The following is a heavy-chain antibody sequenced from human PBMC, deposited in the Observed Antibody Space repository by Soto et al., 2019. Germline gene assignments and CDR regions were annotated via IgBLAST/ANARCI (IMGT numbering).Heavy chain of an antibody. CDR2: IYWDDEK. CDR1: GFSLSSTGVG. D-gene: IGHD3-22*01. V-gene: IGHV2-5*02. CDR3: AHSDFKWLEAFHY. Sequence: QITLHESGPMLVKPSQTLTLTCTFSGFSLSSTGVGVGWFRQPPGKALEWLAIIYWDDEKRYSPSLRSRLTSTKDTSNGKLVLTVTNIDPLDTARYYCAHSDFKWLEAFHYWGQGALVTVSS. J-gene: IGHJ4*02.